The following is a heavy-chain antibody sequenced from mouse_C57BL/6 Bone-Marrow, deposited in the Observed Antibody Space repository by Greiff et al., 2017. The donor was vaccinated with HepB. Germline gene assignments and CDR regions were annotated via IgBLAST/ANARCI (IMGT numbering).Heavy chain of an antibody. V-gene: IGHV5-16*01. Sequence: EVKLVESEGGLVQPGSSMKLPCTASGFTFSDYYMAWVRQVPEKGLEWVANINYDGSSTYYLDSLKSRFIISKDNAKNILYLQVSSLKSEDTATYYCARSIYYGAMDYWGQGTSVTVS. J-gene: IGHJ4*01. CDR1: GFTFSDYY. CDR2: INYDGSST. D-gene: IGHD2-1*01. CDR3: ARSIYYGAMDY.